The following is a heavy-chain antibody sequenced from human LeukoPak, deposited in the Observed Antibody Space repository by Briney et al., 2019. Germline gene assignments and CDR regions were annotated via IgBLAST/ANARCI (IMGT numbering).Heavy chain of an antibody. CDR3: RGYDSSGNWLFDY. D-gene: IGHD3-22*01. J-gene: IGHJ4*02. CDR2: VSYSGST. Sequence: SETLSLTRTFSGDSITSRNYYWGWSRQPPGKGLEWIGSVSYSGSTYYNPSLKSRVSVSVDTSKIQFSLKLTSVTAADTALYYCRGYDSSGNWLFDYWGQGTRVTVSS. V-gene: IGHV4-39*01. CDR1: GDSITSRNYY.